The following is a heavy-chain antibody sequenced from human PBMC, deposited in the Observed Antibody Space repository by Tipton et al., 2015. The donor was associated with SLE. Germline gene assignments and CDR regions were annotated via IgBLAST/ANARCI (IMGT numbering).Heavy chain of an antibody. J-gene: IGHJ6*03. CDR1: GYTFTGYY. Sequence: QVQLVQSGAEVKKPGASVKVSCKSSGYTFTGYYMHWVRQAPGQGLEWMGWINPNSGGTNSAQKFQGRVTMTRDTSISTAYMELSRLRSDDTAVYYCARDFHQLLPDNYYYYYMDVWGRGTTVTVSS. V-gene: IGHV1-2*02. CDR2: INPNSGGT. CDR3: ARDFHQLLPDNYYYYYMDV. D-gene: IGHD2-2*01.